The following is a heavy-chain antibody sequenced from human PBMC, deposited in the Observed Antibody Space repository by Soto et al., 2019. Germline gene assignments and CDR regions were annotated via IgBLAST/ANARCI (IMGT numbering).Heavy chain of an antibody. Sequence: GSLRLSCTASGFTFGDYAMSWFRQAPGKGLEWVGFIRSKAYGGTTEYAASVKGRFTISRDDSKSIAYLQMNSLKTEDTAVYCCTRSAVPAAISPYFDYWGQGTLVTVSS. V-gene: IGHV3-49*03. D-gene: IGHD2-2*02. CDR2: IRSKAYGGTT. J-gene: IGHJ4*02. CDR3: TRSAVPAAISPYFDY. CDR1: GFTFGDYA.